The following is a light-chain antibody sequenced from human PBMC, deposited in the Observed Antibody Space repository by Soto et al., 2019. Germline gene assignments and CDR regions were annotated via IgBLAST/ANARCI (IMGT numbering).Light chain of an antibody. Sequence: QSALTQPASVSGSPGQSITISCTGTSSDVGGYNYVSWYQQHPGKAPKLMIYEVSNRPLGVSNRFSGSKSGNTASLTISGLQAEDEADYYCSSYTSSSTLGAVFGGGTQLTVL. CDR1: SSDVGGYNY. CDR3: SSYTSSSTLGAV. J-gene: IGLJ2*01. CDR2: EVS. V-gene: IGLV2-14*01.